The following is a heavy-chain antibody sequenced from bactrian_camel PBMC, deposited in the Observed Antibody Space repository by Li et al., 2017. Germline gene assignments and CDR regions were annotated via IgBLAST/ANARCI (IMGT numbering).Heavy chain of an antibody. J-gene: IGHJ6*01. V-gene: IGHV3S53*01. CDR3: AADCDHDQRNVRYDICYSGSWCYFGY. CDR1: GYTSGTSC. Sequence: VQLVESGGGSVQAGGSLRLSCVASGYTSGTSCMGWFRQAPGKEREGVAVIARDGTTSAVDSVKDRFTISPDSAKNTLYLQMYNLRIEDTAVYYCAADCDHDQRNVRYDICYSGSWCYFGYWGQGTQVTVS. D-gene: IGHD3*01. CDR2: IARDGTT.